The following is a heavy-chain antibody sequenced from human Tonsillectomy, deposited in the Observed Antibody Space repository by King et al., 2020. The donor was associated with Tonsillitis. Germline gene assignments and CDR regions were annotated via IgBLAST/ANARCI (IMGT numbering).Heavy chain of an antibody. J-gene: IGHJ4*02. D-gene: IGHD3-10*01. Sequence: VQLVESGGGLVQPGRSLRLSCAASGFTFDEYAMHWVRQAPGKGLEWVSGISWNGGSIGYADSVKGRFTISRDNAKNSLYLQMNSLRAEDTALYYCAKAPGNLWFGEALGYYFDYWGQGTLVTVSS. CDR3: AKAPGNLWFGEALGYYFDY. CDR2: ISWNGGSI. V-gene: IGHV3-9*01. CDR1: GFTFDEYA.